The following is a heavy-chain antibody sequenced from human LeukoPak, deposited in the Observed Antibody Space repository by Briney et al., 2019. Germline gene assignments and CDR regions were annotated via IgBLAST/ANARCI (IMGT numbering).Heavy chain of an antibody. J-gene: IGHJ5*02. CDR1: GYTFTSYG. CDR2: ISAYNGNT. D-gene: IGHD3-10*01. CDR3: ARRRDYYGSGSSANWFDP. V-gene: IGHV1-18*01. Sequence: ASVKVSCKASGYTFTSYGISWVRQAPGQGLEWMGWISAYNGNTNYAQKLQGRVTMTTDTSTSTAYMELSSLRSEDTAVYYCARRRDYYGSGSSANWFDPWGQGTLVTVSS.